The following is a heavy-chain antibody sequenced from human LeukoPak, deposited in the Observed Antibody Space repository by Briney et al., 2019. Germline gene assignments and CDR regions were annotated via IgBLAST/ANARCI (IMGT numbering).Heavy chain of an antibody. D-gene: IGHD3-22*01. J-gene: IGHJ4*02. CDR2: ISSSGSTI. Sequence: QPGGSLRLSCAASGFTFSSYEMNWVRQAPGKGLEWVSYISSSGSTIYYADSVKGRFTISRDNAKNSLYLQMNSLRAEDTAVYYCAGGKAYYYDSSATICDYWGQGTLVTVSS. CDR1: GFTFSSYE. CDR3: AGGKAYYYDSSATICDY. V-gene: IGHV3-48*03.